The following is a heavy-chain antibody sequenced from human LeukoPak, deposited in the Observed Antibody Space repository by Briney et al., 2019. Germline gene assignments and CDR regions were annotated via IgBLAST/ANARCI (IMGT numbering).Heavy chain of an antibody. Sequence: GGSLRLSCAASGFTFSSYGMHWVRQAPGKGLEWLAVISFDGSKKYYADSVKGRFTISRDNAKNSLFLQMNSLRAEDTAVYYCARDMVYDILTGYYTHPPLGYWGQGTLVTVSS. CDR2: ISFDGSKK. CDR3: ARDMVYDILTGYYTHPPLGY. J-gene: IGHJ4*02. V-gene: IGHV3-33*05. D-gene: IGHD3-9*01. CDR1: GFTFSSYG.